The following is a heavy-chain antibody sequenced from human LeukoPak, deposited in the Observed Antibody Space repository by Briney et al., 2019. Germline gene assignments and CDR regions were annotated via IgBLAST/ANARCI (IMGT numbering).Heavy chain of an antibody. CDR1: GFTVSSNY. CDR2: IYSGGST. D-gene: IGHD6-13*01. CDR3: ATRSHSSSWLGKFDN. Sequence: GGSLRLSCAASGFTVSSNYMSWVRQAPGKGLEWVSVIYSGGSTYYADSVKGRFTISRDNSKNTLYLQMNSLRAEDTAVYYCATRSHSSSWLGKFDNWGQGTLVTVSS. V-gene: IGHV3-53*01. J-gene: IGHJ4*02.